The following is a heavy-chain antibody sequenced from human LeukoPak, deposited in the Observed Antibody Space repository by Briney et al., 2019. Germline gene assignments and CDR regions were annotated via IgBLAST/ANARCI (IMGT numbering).Heavy chain of an antibody. CDR2: IIPILGIA. Sequence: ASVTVSCKASGGTFSSYAISWVRQAPGQGLEWMGRIIPILGIANYAQKFQSRVTITADKSTSTAYMELSSLRSEDTAVYYCARDGIAVAGPSEYWGQGTLVTVSS. J-gene: IGHJ4*02. CDR1: GGTFSSYA. D-gene: IGHD6-19*01. CDR3: ARDGIAVAGPSEY. V-gene: IGHV1-69*04.